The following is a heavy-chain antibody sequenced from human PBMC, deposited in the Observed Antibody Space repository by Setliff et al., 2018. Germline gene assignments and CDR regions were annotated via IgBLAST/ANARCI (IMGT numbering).Heavy chain of an antibody. CDR3: ARRFAEHSYRDYYMDV. V-gene: IGHV4-4*08. CDR1: GGSMTDFF. J-gene: IGHJ6*03. Sequence: PSETLSLTCSVAGGSMTDFFWHWFRRPPGKGLEWIGYIYTKGGTNYSPSLKSRVTMSVDRSRNQFSLQLSSVTAADTAVYYCARRFAEHSYRDYYMDVWGKGTTVTVSS. CDR2: IYTKGGT. D-gene: IGHD3-3*02.